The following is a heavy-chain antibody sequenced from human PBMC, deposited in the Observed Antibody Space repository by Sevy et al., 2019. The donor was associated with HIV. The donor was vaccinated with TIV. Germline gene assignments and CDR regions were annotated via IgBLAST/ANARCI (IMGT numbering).Heavy chain of an antibody. D-gene: IGHD6-13*01. CDR3: ARDGGYSIKWYPLY. J-gene: IGHJ4*01. V-gene: IGHV3-30-3*01. CDR2: ISYEGTET. Sequence: GGSLRLSCAASGFAFSSHAMHWVRQAPGKGLEWVAVISYEGTETSYAASVEGRFTISRDNSKNMLSLQINSLRPEDTAVYFCARDGGYSIKWYPLYWGHGTLVTVSS. CDR1: GFAFSSHA.